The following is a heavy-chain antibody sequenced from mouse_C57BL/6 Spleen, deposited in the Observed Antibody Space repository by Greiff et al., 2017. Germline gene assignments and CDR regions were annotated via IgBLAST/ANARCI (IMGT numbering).Heavy chain of an antibody. CDR1: GYAFSSYW. D-gene: IGHD2-4*01. CDR3: ARNDYLYDAMDY. CDR2: IYPGDGDT. Sequence: VQLQQSGAELVKPGASVKISCKASGYAFSSYWMNWVKQRPGKGLEWIGQIYPGDGDTNYNGKFKGKATLTADKSSSTAYMQLSSLTSEDSAVYFCARNDYLYDAMDYWGQGTSVTVSS. V-gene: IGHV1-80*01. J-gene: IGHJ4*01.